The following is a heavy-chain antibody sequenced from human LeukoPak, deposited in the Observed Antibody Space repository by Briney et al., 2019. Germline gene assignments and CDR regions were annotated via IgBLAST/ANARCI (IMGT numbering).Heavy chain of an antibody. CDR1: GGSISSYY. J-gene: IGHJ4*02. D-gene: IGHD3-22*01. CDR2: IYYSGST. Sequence: SETLSLTCTVSGGSISSYYWGWIRQPPGKGLEWIGSIYYSGSTYYNPSLKSRVTISVDTSKNQFSLKLSSVTAADTAVYYCARLVSTYYYDSSGYPLYFDYWGQGTLVTVSS. V-gene: IGHV4-39*01. CDR3: ARLVSTYYYDSSGYPLYFDY.